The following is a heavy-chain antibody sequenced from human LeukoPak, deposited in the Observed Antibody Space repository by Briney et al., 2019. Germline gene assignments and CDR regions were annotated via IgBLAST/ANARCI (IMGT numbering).Heavy chain of an antibody. V-gene: IGHV1-18*01. Sequence: GASVKVSCKASGYTFTSYGISWVRQAPGQGLEWMGWISAYNGNTNYAQKLRGRVAMTTDTSTSTAYMELRSLRSDDTAVYYCARWYSSSSWYYYYYYMDVWGKGTTVAVSS. CDR1: GYTFTSYG. CDR2: ISAYNGNT. D-gene: IGHD6-6*01. J-gene: IGHJ6*03. CDR3: ARWYSSSSWYYYYYYMDV.